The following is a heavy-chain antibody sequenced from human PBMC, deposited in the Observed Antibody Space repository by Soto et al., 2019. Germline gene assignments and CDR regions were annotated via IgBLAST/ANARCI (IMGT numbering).Heavy chain of an antibody. V-gene: IGHV3-33*01. J-gene: IGHJ6*02. D-gene: IGHD3-10*01. Sequence: QVHLVESGGGVVQPGGSLTLSCSVSDFAFRLHGIHWVRHTPGKGLEWVAMIWHDGTRKYFRDSVRGRFTISRDSAKNKVYLQINTLRGYDSALYFCARDRSSSYSCAMVIWGQGTTVTVSS. CDR2: IWHDGTRK. CDR1: DFAFRLHG. CDR3: ARDRSSSYSCAMVI.